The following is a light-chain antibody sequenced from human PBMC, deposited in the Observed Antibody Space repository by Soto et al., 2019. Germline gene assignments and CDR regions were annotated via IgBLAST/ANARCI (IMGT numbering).Light chain of an antibody. CDR2: EAT. CDR3: CSYAGSTTYL. J-gene: IGLJ1*01. Sequence: QSALTQPASVSGSPGQSITISCTGTSTDVMSYNLFSWYRQHPGKAPKLIIYEATKRPSGISYRFSGSKSGNTASLTISGLQAEDEADYYCCSYAGSTTYLFGTGTKLTVL. V-gene: IGLV2-23*01. CDR1: STDVMSYNL.